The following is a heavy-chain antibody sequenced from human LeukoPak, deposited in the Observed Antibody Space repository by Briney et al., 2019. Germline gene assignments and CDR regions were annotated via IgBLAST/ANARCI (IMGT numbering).Heavy chain of an antibody. CDR1: GLKLSDAW. D-gene: IGHD6-19*01. CDR3: LHYRSGWH. V-gene: IGHV3-15*04. J-gene: IGHJ4*02. CDR2: IGNKADGGTT. Sequence: GGSLRLSCAVSGLKLSDAWMNWARQAPGEGLEWVGRIGNKADGGTTVYAAPVKGRFTISRDDSKNTVYLQMNSLKTEDTAVYYCLHYRSGWHWGQGTLVTVSS.